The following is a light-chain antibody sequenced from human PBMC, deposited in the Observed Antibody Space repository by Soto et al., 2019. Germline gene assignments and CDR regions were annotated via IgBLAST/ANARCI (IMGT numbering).Light chain of an antibody. J-gene: IGKJ1*01. CDR3: QQRYNWPPT. CDR1: QSVTKY. V-gene: IGKV3-11*01. Sequence: EIVLTQSPANLSLSPGERATLSCRASQSVTKYLAWYRQKPGQAPSLLIYDASSRATGIPARFSGSGSGTDFTLTISSLEPEDFALYYCQQRYNWPPTFGQGTKVEVK. CDR2: DAS.